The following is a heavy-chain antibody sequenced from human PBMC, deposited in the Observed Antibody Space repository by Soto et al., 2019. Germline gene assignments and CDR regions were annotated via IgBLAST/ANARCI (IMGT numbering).Heavy chain of an antibody. CDR1: GFTFSSYG. V-gene: IGHV3-33*01. J-gene: IGHJ3*02. CDR3: ARGSFGGSSAFDI. CDR2: IWYDGSNK. D-gene: IGHD3-10*01. Sequence: GSLRLSCAASGFTFSSYGMHWVRQAPGKGLEWVAVIWYDGSNKYYADSVKGRFTISRDNSKNTLYLQMNSLRAEDTAVYYCARGSFGGSSAFDIWGQGTLVTLSS.